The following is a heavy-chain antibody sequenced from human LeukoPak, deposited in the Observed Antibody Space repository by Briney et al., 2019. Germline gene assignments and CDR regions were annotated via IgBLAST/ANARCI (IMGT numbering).Heavy chain of an antibody. D-gene: IGHD6-6*01. CDR1: LYTFTGYY. V-gene: IGHV1-2*02. CDR2: LDPNNGDT. Sequence: GAPVKVSCKASLYTFTGYYLQWVRQAPGHGFQGMGWLDPNNGDTEYAQKFQGRVTMTRDRSISTAYMNLGRLTSDDTAVYYCARRARNGLDAFDIWGQGTMVTVSS. J-gene: IGHJ3*02. CDR3: ARRARNGLDAFDI.